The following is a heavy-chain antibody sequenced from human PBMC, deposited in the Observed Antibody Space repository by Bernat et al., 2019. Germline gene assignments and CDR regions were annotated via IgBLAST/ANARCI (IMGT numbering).Heavy chain of an antibody. CDR2: INHSGST. CDR3: ASTGGGYCSGGSCYGWDWFDP. D-gene: IGHD2-15*01. Sequence: QVQLQQWGAGLLKPLETLSLTCAVYGGSFSGYYWSWIRQPPGKGLEWIGEINHSGSTNYNPSLKSRVTISVDTSKNQFSLKLSSVTAADTAVYYCASTGGGYCSGGSCYGWDWFDPWGQGTLVTVSS. J-gene: IGHJ5*02. V-gene: IGHV4-34*01. CDR1: GGSFSGYY.